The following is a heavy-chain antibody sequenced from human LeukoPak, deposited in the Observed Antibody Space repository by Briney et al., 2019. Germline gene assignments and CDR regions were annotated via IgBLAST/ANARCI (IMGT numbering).Heavy chain of an antibody. V-gene: IGHV3-53*04. Sequence: GGSLRLSCAASGFTVSDNYMSWVRQAPGKGLEWVSVIYSGGSIYYTDSVEGRFTISRHNSKNTLYLQMNSLRTEDTAVYYCARGYCTNGVCSAGWFDPWGQGTLVTVSS. CDR1: GFTVSDNY. J-gene: IGHJ5*02. D-gene: IGHD2-8*01. CDR2: IYSGGSI. CDR3: ARGYCTNGVCSAGWFDP.